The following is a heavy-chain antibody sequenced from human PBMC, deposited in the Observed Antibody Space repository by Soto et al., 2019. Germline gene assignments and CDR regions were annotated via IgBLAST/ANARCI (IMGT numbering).Heavy chain of an antibody. CDR2: IYSGGST. CDR1: GFTVSSNY. CDR3: ARDRVESGYPEYFQH. V-gene: IGHV3-53*01. D-gene: IGHD3-22*01. Sequence: EVQLVESGGGLIQPGGSLRLSCAASGFTVSSNYMSWVRQAPGKGLEWVSVIYSGGSTYYADSVKGRFTLSSDNSKNTLYLQMNSLRAEDTAVYYCARDRVESGYPEYFQHWGQGTLVTVSS. J-gene: IGHJ1*01.